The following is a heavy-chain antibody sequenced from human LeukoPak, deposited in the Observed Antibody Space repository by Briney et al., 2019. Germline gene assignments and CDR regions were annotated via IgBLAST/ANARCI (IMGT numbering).Heavy chain of an antibody. V-gene: IGHV3-23*01. J-gene: IGHJ5*02. CDR2: IIDSGGAT. D-gene: IGHD3-9*01. CDR1: GGSISSSSYY. Sequence: PSETLSLTCTVSGGSISSSSYYWGWIRQAPRKGLEWVSTIIDSGGATYYAESVKGRFTISRDNSKNTLYLQMNSLRAEDTATYYCAKDRNYDILTGYNWFDPWGQGTLVTVSS. CDR3: AKDRNYDILTGYNWFDP.